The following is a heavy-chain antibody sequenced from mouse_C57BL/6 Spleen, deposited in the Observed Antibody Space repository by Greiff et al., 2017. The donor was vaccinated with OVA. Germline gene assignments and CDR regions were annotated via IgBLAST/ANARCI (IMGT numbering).Heavy chain of an antibody. V-gene: IGHV1-72*01. CDR3: ARGGCITTVHWYFDV. D-gene: IGHD1-1*01. J-gene: IGHJ1*03. CDR2: IDPNSGGT. Sequence: QVQLQQPGTELVKPGASVKLSCKASGYTFTSYWMHWVKQRPGRGLEWIGRIDPNSGGTKYNEKFKSKATLTVDKPSSTAYMQLSSLTSEDSAVYYCARGGCITTVHWYFDVWGTGTTVTVSS. CDR1: GYTFTSYW.